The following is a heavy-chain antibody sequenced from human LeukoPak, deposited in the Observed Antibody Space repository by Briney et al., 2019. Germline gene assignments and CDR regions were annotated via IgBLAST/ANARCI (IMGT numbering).Heavy chain of an antibody. Sequence: GSLRLSCAASGFTFSSYGMHWVRQAPGKGLEWVAFIRYDGSNKYYADSVKGRFTISRDNSKNTLYLQMNSLRAEDTAVYYCAGGWENAFDIWGQGTMVTVSS. V-gene: IGHV3-30*02. CDR2: IRYDGSNK. CDR1: GFTFSSYG. D-gene: IGHD6-19*01. J-gene: IGHJ3*02. CDR3: AGGWENAFDI.